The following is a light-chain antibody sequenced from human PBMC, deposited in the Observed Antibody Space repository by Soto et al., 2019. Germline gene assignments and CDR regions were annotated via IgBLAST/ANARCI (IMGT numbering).Light chain of an antibody. CDR1: QSISTY. CDR3: HQSYSVPWT. V-gene: IGKV1-39*01. Sequence: DIQMTQSPSSLSASVGDRVTITCRASQSISTYLNWYQHKPGEAPKVLIYATSTLQGGVPSRFSGSGSGTDFTLTISSLQPEDFAIYYCHQSYSVPWTFGQGTRV. J-gene: IGKJ1*01. CDR2: ATS.